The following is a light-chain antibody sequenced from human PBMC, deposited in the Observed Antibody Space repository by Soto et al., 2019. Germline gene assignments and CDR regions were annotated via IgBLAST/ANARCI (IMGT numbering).Light chain of an antibody. CDR2: LNSDGSH. Sequence: QLVLTQSPSASASLGASVKLTCTLSSGHSSYAIAWHQQQPEKGPRYLMKLNSDGSHSKGDGIPDRFSGSSSGAERYLTISGLQSEDEADYYSQTWGTGIQVFGTGTKVTVL. V-gene: IGLV4-69*01. CDR1: SGHSSYA. CDR3: QTWGTGIQV. J-gene: IGLJ1*01.